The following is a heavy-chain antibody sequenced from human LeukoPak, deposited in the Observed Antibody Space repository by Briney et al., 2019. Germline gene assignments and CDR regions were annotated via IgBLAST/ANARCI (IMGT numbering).Heavy chain of an antibody. CDR1: GFTFDDYA. Sequence: GGSLRLSCAASGFTFDDYAMHWVRRAPGKGLEWVSGISWNGGSIGYADSVKGRFTISRDNAKNSLYLQMNSLRTEDTALYYYVKDRGLTAADRGIYYYDGMVVWGQGTTVTVSS. CDR3: VKDRGLTAADRGIYYYDGMVV. D-gene: IGHD6-13*01. V-gene: IGHV3-9*01. J-gene: IGHJ6*02. CDR2: ISWNGGSI.